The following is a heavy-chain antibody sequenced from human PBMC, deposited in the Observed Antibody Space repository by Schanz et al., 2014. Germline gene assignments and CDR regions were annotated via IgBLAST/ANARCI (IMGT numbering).Heavy chain of an antibody. J-gene: IGHJ3*01. CDR2: MYINSGST. CDR1: GFTVNTNY. D-gene: IGHD5-12*01. CDR3: ARDGGRDGYNLAFDV. V-gene: IGHV3-53*01. Sequence: EVQLVESGGGLLQPGGSLRLSCAVSGFTVNTNYMSWVRQAPWKGLEWISSMYINSGSTQYADSVKGRFIISRDSSKNTLFLQMNSLRAEDTAVYFCARDGGRDGYNLAFDVWGQGTLVTVSS.